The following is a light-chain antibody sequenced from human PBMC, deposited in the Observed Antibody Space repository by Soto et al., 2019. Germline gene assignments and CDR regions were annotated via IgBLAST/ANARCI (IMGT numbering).Light chain of an antibody. CDR1: QSVSSSY. CDR3: QPYGSSTWT. J-gene: IGKJ1*01. V-gene: IGKV3-20*01. Sequence: EIVLTHAPGTLSLSPGERATLSCMAIQSVSSSYLAWYRQKPGQAPGLLIYRASSRATGIPDRVSGSGSVTDFTLPISRLSLEDFAVYSCQPYGSSTWTLAQGTKVAIK. CDR2: RAS.